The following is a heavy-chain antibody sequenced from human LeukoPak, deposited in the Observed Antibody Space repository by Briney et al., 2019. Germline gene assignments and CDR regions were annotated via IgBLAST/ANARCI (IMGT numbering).Heavy chain of an antibody. CDR1: GFTFSSYD. Sequence: GGSLRLSCVASGFTFSSYDMHWVRQATGKGLEWVSAIGTAGDTYYPGSVKGRFTISRENAKNSLYLQMNSLRAGDTAVYYCARGCSSTSCYEAFDYWGQGTLVTVSS. D-gene: IGHD2-2*01. CDR2: IGTAGDT. V-gene: IGHV3-13*01. J-gene: IGHJ4*02. CDR3: ARGCSSTSCYEAFDY.